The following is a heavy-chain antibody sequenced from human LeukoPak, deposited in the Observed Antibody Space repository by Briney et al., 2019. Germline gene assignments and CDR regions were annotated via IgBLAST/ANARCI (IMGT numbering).Heavy chain of an antibody. CDR2: IHPASANT. Sequence: ASVKVSCKASRYIYTEHLIHWVRQAPGQELQYMVLIHPASANTAYAQMFPGRVTLTRDTPATTAYMELSGLRFDVTAVYYCARDLRPANLWGQGTLVTVSS. J-gene: IGHJ4*02. CDR1: RYIYTEHL. D-gene: IGHD1-7*01. V-gene: IGHV1/OR15-1*04. CDR3: ARDLRPANL.